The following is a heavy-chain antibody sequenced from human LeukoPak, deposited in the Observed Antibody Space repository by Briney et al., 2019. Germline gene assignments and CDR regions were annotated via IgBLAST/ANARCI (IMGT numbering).Heavy chain of an antibody. D-gene: IGHD4/OR15-4a*01. CDR3: ARRAGAYSHPYDY. V-gene: IGHV3-23*01. J-gene: IGHJ4*02. CDR1: GFTFSSYG. CDR2: ISGSGGST. Sequence: GGSLRLSCAASGFTFSSYGMRWVRQAPGKGLEWVSAISGSGGSTYYADSVKGRFTISRDNSKNTLYLQMNSLRAEDTAVYYCARRAGAYSHPYDYWGQGTLVTVSS.